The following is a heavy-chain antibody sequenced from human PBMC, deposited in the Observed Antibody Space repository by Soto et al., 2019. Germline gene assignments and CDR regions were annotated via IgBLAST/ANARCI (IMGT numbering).Heavy chain of an antibody. CDR2: INHSGST. Sequence: PSETLSLTCAVYGGSFSGYFWSWLRQPPGKGLEWIGEINHSGSTNYNPSLKSRVTISVDTSKNQFSLKLSSVTAADTAVYYCARGQKGLIFGVVTTYYYYGMDVWGQGTTVTVSS. V-gene: IGHV4-34*01. CDR1: GGSFSGYF. J-gene: IGHJ6*02. D-gene: IGHD3-3*01. CDR3: ARGQKGLIFGVVTTYYYYGMDV.